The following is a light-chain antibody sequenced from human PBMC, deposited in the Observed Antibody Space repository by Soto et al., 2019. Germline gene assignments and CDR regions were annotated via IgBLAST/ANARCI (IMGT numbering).Light chain of an antibody. CDR1: QSVSSY. V-gene: IGKV3-11*01. J-gene: IGKJ5*01. CDR2: DAS. Sequence: EIALTQSPATLSLSPGERATLSCRASQSVSSYLAWYQQKPGQAPSLLIYDASNRSTSIPARFSGSGSGTDFTLTISSLEPEDFAVYYCQQRSNWPPITFGQGTRLEIK. CDR3: QQRSNWPPIT.